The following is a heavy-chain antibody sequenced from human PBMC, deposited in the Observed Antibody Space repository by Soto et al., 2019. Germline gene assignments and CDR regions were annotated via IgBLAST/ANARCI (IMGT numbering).Heavy chain of an antibody. D-gene: IGHD1-26*01. J-gene: IGHJ3*02. CDR2: INPNSGGT. V-gene: IGHV1-2*04. CDR1: GYTLIDNY. Sequence: ASLKVSCKASGYTLIDNYMHFVRQAPGQGLEWMGWINPNSGGTKYAQNFQGWFTMTRDTSISTAYMELSRLRSNDTAVYYCARVGTSGNYYDAFDIWGQGTMVTVSS. CDR3: ARVGTSGNYYDAFDI.